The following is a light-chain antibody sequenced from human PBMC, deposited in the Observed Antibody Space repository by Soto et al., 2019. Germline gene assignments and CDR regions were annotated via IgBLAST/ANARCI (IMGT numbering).Light chain of an antibody. Sequence: EIVLTQSPATLSLSPGERATLSCRASQSVSSYLAWYQQKPGQAPRLLIYDASNRATGIPARFSGSGSGADFTLTISILEPEDFAVYYCQQRNIWPLTFGGGTKVEIK. V-gene: IGKV3-11*01. CDR1: QSVSSY. J-gene: IGKJ4*01. CDR2: DAS. CDR3: QQRNIWPLT.